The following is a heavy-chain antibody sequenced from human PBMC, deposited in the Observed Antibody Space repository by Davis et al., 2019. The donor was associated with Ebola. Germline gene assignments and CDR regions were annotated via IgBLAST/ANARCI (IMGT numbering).Heavy chain of an antibody. CDR1: GGSVSTYY. CDR3: ARVQPPYDSIRLHYGMDV. V-gene: IGHV4-59*02. CDR2: IYYTGST. J-gene: IGHJ6*02. Sequence: PSETLSLTCTVSGGSVSTYYWSWIRQPPGKGLEWIAYIYYTGSTTYNPSLKSRLTTSVHTSNNQFSLKLSSVTAADTAVYYCARVQPPYDSIRLHYGMDVWGQGTTVTVSS. D-gene: IGHD3-3*02.